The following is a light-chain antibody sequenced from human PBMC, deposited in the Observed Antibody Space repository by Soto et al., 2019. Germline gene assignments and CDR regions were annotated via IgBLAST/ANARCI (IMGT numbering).Light chain of an antibody. CDR3: QSYDSSLSGGV. J-gene: IGLJ1*01. CDR1: SYNIGAGYD. V-gene: IGLV1-40*01. CDR2: GNS. Sequence: QSVLTQPPSVSGAPGQRVTISCTGSSYNIGAGYDVHWYQQLPGTVPKLLIYGNSNRPSGVPDRFSGSKSGTSASLAITGLQAEHEADYYCQSYDSSLSGGVFGTGTKLTVL.